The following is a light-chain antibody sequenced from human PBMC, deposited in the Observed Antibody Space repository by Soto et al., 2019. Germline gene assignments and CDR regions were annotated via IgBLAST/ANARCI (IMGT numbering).Light chain of an antibody. J-gene: IGLJ1*01. CDR1: SSDVGAYDF. CDR3: SSYTSSSTRV. CDR2: EVS. Sequence: QSALTQPASVSGSPGQSITISCTGTSSDVGAYDFVSWYQQHPDKAPKLMIYEVSNRPSGVCNRFSGSKSVNTATLTIAGLQAEDEADYYCSSYTSSSTRVFGTGTKLTVL. V-gene: IGLV2-14*03.